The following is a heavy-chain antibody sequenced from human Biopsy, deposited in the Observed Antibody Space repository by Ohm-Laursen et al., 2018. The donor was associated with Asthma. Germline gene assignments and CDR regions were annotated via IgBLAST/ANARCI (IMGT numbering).Heavy chain of an antibody. CDR3: AREGVAGTHIED. Sequence: LRLSCTASGFSFSNFGMHWVCQAPGKGLEWVAVISYDGSSIYYADSVKGRFTISRDNSKNTLPLQMNSLTAEDTAVYYCAREGVAGTHIEDWGQGTLVTVSS. V-gene: IGHV3-30*03. J-gene: IGHJ4*02. D-gene: IGHD6-19*01. CDR2: ISYDGSSI. CDR1: GFSFSNFG.